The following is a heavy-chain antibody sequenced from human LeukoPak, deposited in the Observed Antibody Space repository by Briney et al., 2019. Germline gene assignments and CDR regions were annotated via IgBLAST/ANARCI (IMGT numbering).Heavy chain of an antibody. CDR2: INPNSGGT. V-gene: IGHV1-2*02. CDR1: GGTFSSYA. CDR3: ARDRGVDYCSGGSCSHYYYYMDV. J-gene: IGHJ6*03. D-gene: IGHD2-15*01. Sequence: ASVKVSCKASGGTFSSYAISWVRQAPGQGLEWMGWINPNSGGTNYAQKFQGRVTMTRDTPISTAYMELSRLRSDDTAVYYCARDRGVDYCSGGSCSHYYYYMDVWGKGTTVTISS.